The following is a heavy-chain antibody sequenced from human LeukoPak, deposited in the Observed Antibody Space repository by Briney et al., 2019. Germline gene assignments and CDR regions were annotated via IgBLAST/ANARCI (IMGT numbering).Heavy chain of an antibody. CDR3: AKDSCTSAICYTDKFYFDS. Sequence: PGGSLRLSCAASGFTFSSYAMSWVRQAPGKGLEWVSGFTGNDDRTYYADSVKGRFTISRDNSKNTLFLQMNTLRAEDTAVYFCAKDSCTSAICYTDKFYFDSWGQGTLVTVPS. J-gene: IGHJ4*02. V-gene: IGHV3-23*01. D-gene: IGHD2-8*01. CDR2: FTGNDDRT. CDR1: GFTFSSYA.